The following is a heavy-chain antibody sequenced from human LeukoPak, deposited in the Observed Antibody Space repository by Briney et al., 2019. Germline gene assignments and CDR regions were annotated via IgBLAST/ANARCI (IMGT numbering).Heavy chain of an antibody. Sequence: GESLKISCKGSGYTFTSYWISWVRQMPGKRLEWMGSIDPSDPYTKYRPSFQGHVTISTDKSISTASLQWSSLKASDSAMYYCARHSASHGMDVWGQGTTVTVSS. CDR1: GYTFTSYW. V-gene: IGHV5-10-1*01. CDR3: ARHSASHGMDV. J-gene: IGHJ6*02. CDR2: IDPSDPYT.